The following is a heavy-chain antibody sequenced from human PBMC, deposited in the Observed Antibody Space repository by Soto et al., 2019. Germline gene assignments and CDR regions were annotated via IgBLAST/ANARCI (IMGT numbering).Heavy chain of an antibody. Sequence: EVQLVESGGGLVQPGGSLRLSCAASGFTFSSYWIYWVRQAPGKGLVWVSRINHDESSTTYADSVKGRFTISRDNAKNTVYLQMNSLRAEDTAVYYCARVAATLTSSYYYGMDVWGQGTTVTVSS. CDR2: INHDESST. CDR1: GFTFSSYW. CDR3: ARVAATLTSSYYYGMDV. D-gene: IGHD2-15*01. J-gene: IGHJ6*02. V-gene: IGHV3-74*01.